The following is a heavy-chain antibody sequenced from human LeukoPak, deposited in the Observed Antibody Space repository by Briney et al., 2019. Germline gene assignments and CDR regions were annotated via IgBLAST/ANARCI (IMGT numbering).Heavy chain of an antibody. V-gene: IGHV1-69*13. J-gene: IGHJ4*02. CDR2: IIPIFGTA. CDR3: ARDKYCTGRDCYGGSKFDY. Sequence: ASVKVSCKASGGTFSSYAISWVRQAPGQGLEWMGGIIPIFGTANYAQKFQGRVTITADESTSTAYMELSSLRSEDTAVYYCARDKYCTGRDCYGGSKFDYWGQGTLVTVSS. CDR1: GGTFSSYA. D-gene: IGHD2-8*02.